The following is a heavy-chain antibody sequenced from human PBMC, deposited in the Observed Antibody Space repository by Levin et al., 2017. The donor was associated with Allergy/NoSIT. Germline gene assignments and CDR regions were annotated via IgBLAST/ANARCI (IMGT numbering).Heavy chain of an antibody. D-gene: IGHD6-13*01. CDR3: ARGRSSSSWYHGAFDI. CDR1: GFTFSSYG. V-gene: IGHV3-33*08. Sequence: GESLKISCAASGFTFSSYGMHWVRQAPGKGLEWVAVIWYDGSNKYYADSVKGRFTISRDNSKNTLYLQMNSLRAEDTAVYYCARGRSSSSWYHGAFDIWGQGTMVTVSS. CDR2: IWYDGSNK. J-gene: IGHJ3*02.